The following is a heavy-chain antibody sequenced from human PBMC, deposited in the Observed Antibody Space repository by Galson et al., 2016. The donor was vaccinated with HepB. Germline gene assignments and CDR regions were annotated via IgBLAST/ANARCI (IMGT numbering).Heavy chain of an antibody. Sequence: SLRLSCAASRFTFSSYAMSWVRQAPGKGLEWVSVITSSGGRTHYADSVKGRFTISRDNSKNTLYLQMNSLRAEDTAVYYCAKDEVYWGQGTLVTVAS. CDR1: RFTFSSYA. V-gene: IGHV3-23*01. CDR3: AKDEVY. CDR2: ITSSGGRT. J-gene: IGHJ4*02.